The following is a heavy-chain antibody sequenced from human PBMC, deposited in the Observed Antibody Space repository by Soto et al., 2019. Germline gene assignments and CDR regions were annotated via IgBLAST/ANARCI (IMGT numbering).Heavy chain of an antibody. CDR1: GFSFSSCA. CDR2: ISGSGGTT. Sequence: PGGSLRLSCVVSGFSFSSCAMSWVRQAPGKGLEWVSGISGSGGTTYYADSVKGQFTISRDNSKNTLYLQMNSLRAEDTAVYYCAKENDFWSGKGKRFDYWGKGTPVTVSS. V-gene: IGHV3-23*01. CDR3: AKENDFWSGKGKRFDY. J-gene: IGHJ4*02. D-gene: IGHD3-3*01.